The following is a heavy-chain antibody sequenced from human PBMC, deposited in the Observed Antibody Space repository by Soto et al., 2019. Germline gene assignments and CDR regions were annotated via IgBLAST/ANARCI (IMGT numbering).Heavy chain of an antibody. J-gene: IGHJ6*02. D-gene: IGHD3-10*01. CDR2: INPSGGST. CDR3: ATRGSKTMVRGVTEFYYYYGMDV. V-gene: IGHV1-46*01. CDR1: GYTFTSYD. Sequence: GASVKVSCKASGYTFTSYDINWVRQATGQGLEWMGIINPSGGSTSYAQKFQGRVTMTRDTSTSTVYMELSSLRSEDTAVYYCATRGSKTMVRGVTEFYYYYGMDVWG.